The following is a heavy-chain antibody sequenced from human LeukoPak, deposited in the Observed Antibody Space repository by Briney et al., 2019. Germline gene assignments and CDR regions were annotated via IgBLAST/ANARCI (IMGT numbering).Heavy chain of an antibody. CDR1: GFTFSSYA. CDR2: ISGSGGST. V-gene: IGHV3-23*01. Sequence: QAGGSLRLSCAASGFTFSSYAMSWVRQAPGKGLEWVSAISGSGGSTYYADSVKGRFTISRDNSKNTLYLQMNSLRAEDTAVYYCAHYDSSGYFNAFDIWGQGTMVTVSS. J-gene: IGHJ3*02. CDR3: AHYDSSGYFNAFDI. D-gene: IGHD3-22*01.